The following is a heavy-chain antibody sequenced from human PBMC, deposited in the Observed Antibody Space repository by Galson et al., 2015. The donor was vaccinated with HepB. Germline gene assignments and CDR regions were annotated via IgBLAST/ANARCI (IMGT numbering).Heavy chain of an antibody. CDR3: ARDADGFRSFDY. V-gene: IGHV3-30-3*01. J-gene: IGHJ4*02. CDR2: ISYDGSNK. CDR1: GFTFSSYA. Sequence: SLRLSCAASGFTFSSYAMHWVRQAPGKGLEWVAVISYDGSNKYYADSVKGRFTISRDNSKNTLYLQMNSLRAEDTAVYYCARDADGFRSFDYWGQGTLVTVSS. D-gene: IGHD5-24*01.